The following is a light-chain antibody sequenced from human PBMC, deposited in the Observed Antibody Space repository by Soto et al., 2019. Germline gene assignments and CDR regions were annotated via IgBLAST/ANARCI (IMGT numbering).Light chain of an antibody. J-gene: IGLJ1*01. Sequence: QSVLTQPPSASGSPGQSVAISCTGTSSDVGATDYVSWYQQHSGKAPKLLLYEVNKRPSGVPDRFSGSKSGNTAFLTVSALQADDEADYYCISHAGVSNVLGTGTKVTVL. CDR1: SSDVGATDY. CDR3: ISHAGVSNV. V-gene: IGLV2-8*01. CDR2: EVN.